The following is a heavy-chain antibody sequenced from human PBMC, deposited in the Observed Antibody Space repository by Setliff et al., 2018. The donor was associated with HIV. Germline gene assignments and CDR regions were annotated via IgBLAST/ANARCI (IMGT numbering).Heavy chain of an antibody. D-gene: IGHD2-2*03. Sequence: PGESPKISCKGSGYSFTSYWIGWVRQMPGKGLEWMGIIYPGDSDTRYSPSFQGQVTISADKSISTAYLQWSSLKASDTAMYYCARHGYCSGTSCSEYYYYYGMDVWGQGTTVTVSS. CDR3: ARHGYCSGTSCSEYYYYYGMDV. J-gene: IGHJ6*02. V-gene: IGHV5-51*01. CDR2: IYPGDSDT. CDR1: GYSFTSYW.